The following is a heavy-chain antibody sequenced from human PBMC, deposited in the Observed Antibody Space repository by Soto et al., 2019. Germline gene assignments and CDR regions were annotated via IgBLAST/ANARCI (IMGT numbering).Heavy chain of an antibody. Sequence: EVQLLESGGALVQPGGSLRLSCSASGFNFNNYAMGWVRQDPGKGLEWLSAMTGSSGDTYYLDCVKGRFTISRDNSKNKLFLQMNSLSAQDTAIDYCAKLGSSSWSPHYYCDSWGQGSRVTVSS. J-gene: IGHJ4*02. CDR1: GFNFNNYA. D-gene: IGHD2-2*01. V-gene: IGHV3-23*01. CDR2: MTGSSGDT. CDR3: AKLGSSSWSPHYYCDS.